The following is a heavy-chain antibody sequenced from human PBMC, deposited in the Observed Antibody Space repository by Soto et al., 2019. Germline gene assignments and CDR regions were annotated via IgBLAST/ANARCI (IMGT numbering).Heavy chain of an antibody. V-gene: IGHV4-34*01. CDR1: GGSFSGYY. Sequence: SETLSLTCAVYGGSFSGYYWSWIRQPPGKGLEWIGEINHSGSTNYNPSLKSRVTISVDTSKNQFSLKLSSVTAADTAVYFCARSPVTTWNWFDPWGQGNLVTVSP. J-gene: IGHJ5*02. D-gene: IGHD4-4*01. CDR2: INHSGST. CDR3: ARSPVTTWNWFDP.